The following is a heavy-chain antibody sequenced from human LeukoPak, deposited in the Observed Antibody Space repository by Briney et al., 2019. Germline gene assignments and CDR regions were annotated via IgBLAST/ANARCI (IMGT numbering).Heavy chain of an antibody. CDR3: ASPKDSDASAFDY. D-gene: IGHD3/OR15-3a*01. V-gene: IGHV1-69*05. CDR2: IIPLFGTA. Sequence: SVKVSCKASGYTFTSYGISWVRQAPGQGLEWMGRIIPLFGTANYAQKFQGRVTFTTDESTSTAYMELSSLRSDDTAVYYCASPKDSDASAFDYWGQGTLVTVSS. CDR1: GYTFTSYG. J-gene: IGHJ4*02.